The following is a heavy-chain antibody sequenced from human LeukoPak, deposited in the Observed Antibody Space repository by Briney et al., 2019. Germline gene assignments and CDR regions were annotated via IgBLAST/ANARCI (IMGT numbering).Heavy chain of an antibody. V-gene: IGHV3-48*02. CDR2: ISSTSSTI. CDR3: ARTRLNDY. Sequence: GGFLRLSCAASGFTFSNYSMNWVRQAPGKGLEWVSYISSTSSTIYYADSVKGRFTISRDNANNSLCLQMNSLRDEDTAVYYCARTRLNDYWGQGTLVTVSS. J-gene: IGHJ4*02. CDR1: GFTFSNYS.